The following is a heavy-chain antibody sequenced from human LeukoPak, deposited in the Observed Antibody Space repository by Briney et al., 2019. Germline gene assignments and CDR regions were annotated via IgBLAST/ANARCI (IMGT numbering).Heavy chain of an antibody. CDR3: AREAGTTGRFDP. J-gene: IGHJ5*02. V-gene: IGHV4-34*01. CDR1: GGSFSGYY. CDR2: INHSGST. Sequence: PSETLSLTCAVYGGSFSGYYWSWIRQPPGKGLEWIGEINHSGSTNYNPSLKSRVTISVDTSKNQFSLKLSSVTAADTAVYYCAREAGTTGRFDPWGQGTLVTVSS. D-gene: IGHD1-7*01.